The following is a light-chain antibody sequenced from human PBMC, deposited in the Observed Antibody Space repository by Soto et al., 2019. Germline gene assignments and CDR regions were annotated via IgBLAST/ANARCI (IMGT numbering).Light chain of an antibody. CDR3: QQRSNWPIT. J-gene: IGKJ5*01. CDR2: DAS. V-gene: IGKV3-11*01. Sequence: EIVLTQSPATLSLSPGERATLSCRASQSISSYLSWYQHKPGQPPRLLIYDASNRATGIPARFSGSGSGTDFTLTISSLEPEDFAVYYCQQRSNWPITFGQGTRLEI. CDR1: QSISSY.